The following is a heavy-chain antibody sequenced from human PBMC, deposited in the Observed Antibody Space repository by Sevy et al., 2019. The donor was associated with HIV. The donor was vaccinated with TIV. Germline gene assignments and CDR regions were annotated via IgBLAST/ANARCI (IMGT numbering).Heavy chain of an antibody. CDR1: GFTFSSYA. CDR3: AKVPRGGIAHDAFDI. D-gene: IGHD2-15*01. CDR2: LSGSGGST. Sequence: GGSLRLSCAASGFTFSSYAMSWVRQAPGEGLEWVSGLSGSGGSTYYADSVKGRFTISSDNSKNTLYLQMNSLRAEDTAVYYCAKVPRGGIAHDAFDIWGQGTMVTVSS. J-gene: IGHJ3*02. V-gene: IGHV3-23*01.